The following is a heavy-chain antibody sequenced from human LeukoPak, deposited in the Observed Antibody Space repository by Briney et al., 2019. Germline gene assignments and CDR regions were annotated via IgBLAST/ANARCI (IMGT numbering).Heavy chain of an antibody. D-gene: IGHD2-15*01. CDR3: ARGHCSGGSCPLGH. J-gene: IGHJ4*02. Sequence: SETLSLTCTVSGGSISRYYWSWVRQPAGKGLEWIGRIYTSGSTNYNPSLKSRVTMSVDTSKNQFSLKLSSVTAADTAVYYCARGHCSGGSCPLGHWGQGTLVTVSS. CDR2: IYTSGST. CDR1: GGSISRYY. V-gene: IGHV4-4*07.